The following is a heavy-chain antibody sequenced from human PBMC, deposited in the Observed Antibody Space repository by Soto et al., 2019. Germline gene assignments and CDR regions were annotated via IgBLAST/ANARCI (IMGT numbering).Heavy chain of an antibody. Sequence: PGGSLRLSCAASGFTFSSYSMNWVRQAPGKGLEWVSYISSSSSTIYYADSVKGRFTISRDNAKNSLYLQMNSLRAEDTAVYYCARDITMVRGVMPINGMDVWGQGTTVTVSS. J-gene: IGHJ6*02. V-gene: IGHV3-48*01. CDR2: ISSSSSTI. CDR1: GFTFSSYS. CDR3: ARDITMVRGVMPINGMDV. D-gene: IGHD3-10*01.